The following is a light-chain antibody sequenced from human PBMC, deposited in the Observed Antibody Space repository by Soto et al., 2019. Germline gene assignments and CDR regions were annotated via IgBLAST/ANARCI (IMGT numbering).Light chain of an antibody. CDR2: AAS. V-gene: IGKV1-6*01. CDR3: LQDYNFPPT. CDR1: QGIRND. Sequence: AIQMTQSPSSLSASVGDRVTITCRASQGIRNDLGWYEQKPGKAPKLLNYAASSLQSGVTSRFSGSGSGKDFTLSISSLHPEDFSTYNCLQDYNFPPTFGQGTKLEIK. J-gene: IGKJ2*01.